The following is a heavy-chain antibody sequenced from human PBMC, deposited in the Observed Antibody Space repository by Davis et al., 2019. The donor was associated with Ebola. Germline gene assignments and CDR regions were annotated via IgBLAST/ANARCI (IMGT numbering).Heavy chain of an antibody. J-gene: IGHJ4*02. CDR2: TYYNSKWYN. CDR1: GNSVSTNSAA. CDR3: ARFNWGHRNFDY. V-gene: IGHV6-1*01. D-gene: IGHD7-27*01. Sequence: HSQTLSLTCAISGNSVSTNSAACNWIRQSPSRGLEWLGRTYYNSKWYNDYAVSVNSRIIFSPDTSKNQFSLQLNSVTPEDTAVYYCARFNWGHRNFDYWGQGTLVTVSS.